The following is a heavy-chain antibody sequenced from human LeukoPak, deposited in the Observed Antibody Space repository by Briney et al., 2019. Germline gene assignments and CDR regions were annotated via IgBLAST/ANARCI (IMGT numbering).Heavy chain of an antibody. Sequence: GASVEVSCKASGYTFTGYYMHWVRQAPGQGLEWMGWINPNSGGTNYAQKFQGRVTMTRDTSISTAYMELSRLRSDDTAVYYCARALLGHYDFWSGPPGYYFDYWGQGTLVTVSS. CDR2: INPNSGGT. D-gene: IGHD3-3*01. J-gene: IGHJ4*02. CDR3: ARALLGHYDFWSGPPGYYFDY. V-gene: IGHV1-2*02. CDR1: GYTFTGYY.